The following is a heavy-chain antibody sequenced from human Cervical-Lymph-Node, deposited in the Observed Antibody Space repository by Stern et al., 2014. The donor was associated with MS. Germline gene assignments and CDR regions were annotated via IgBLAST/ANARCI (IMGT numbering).Heavy chain of an antibody. CDR2: INPKSGGT. CDR3: ARARAQMAGAPGWYDP. Sequence: QVQLVQSGAEVKKPGASVKVSCKASGYPFSDYYIHWLRQAPGQGPEWMGRINPKSGGTDYAQKFQGRVTMTSDTSISTVYMDLSRLTSDDTAVYFCARARAQMAGAPGWYDPWGQGTLVAVSS. D-gene: IGHD1-26*01. V-gene: IGHV1-2*06. J-gene: IGHJ5*02. CDR1: GYPFSDYY.